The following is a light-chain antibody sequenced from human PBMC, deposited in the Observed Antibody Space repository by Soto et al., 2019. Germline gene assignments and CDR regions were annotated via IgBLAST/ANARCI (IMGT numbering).Light chain of an antibody. V-gene: IGLV2-8*01. Sequence: QSALTQPPSASGSPGQSVPISCTGTSSDVGGYNYVSWYQQHPGKAPKLMIYEVSKRPSGVPDRFSGSKSGNTASLTVSGLQAEDEADYYCSSYGGINNLVFGGGTKLTVL. J-gene: IGLJ2*01. CDR2: EVS. CDR3: SSYGGINNLV. CDR1: SSDVGGYNY.